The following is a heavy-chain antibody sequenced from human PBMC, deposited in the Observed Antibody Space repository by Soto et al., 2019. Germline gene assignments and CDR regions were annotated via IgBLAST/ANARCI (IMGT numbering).Heavy chain of an antibody. CDR1: EGSFSTGDCS. CDR3: ARGNGYGGVPFDY. V-gene: IGHV4-30-2*01. J-gene: IGHJ4*02. Sequence: PSETLSLTCAVSEGSFSTGDCSWNWIRQPPGKGLEWIGYIYTSGSTYYSSSLKSRVTISVDRSKNQFSLQLTSVTAADTAVYYCARGNGYGGVPFDYWGQGLLVTVSS. D-gene: IGHD2-8*02. CDR2: IYTSGST.